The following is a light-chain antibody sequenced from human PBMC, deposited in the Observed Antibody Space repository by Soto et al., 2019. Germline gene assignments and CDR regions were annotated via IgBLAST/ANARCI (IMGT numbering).Light chain of an antibody. J-gene: IGKJ3*01. Sequence: AIQITQSPSSLSASVGDRVTITCRASQGIRNDLGWYQQKPGQAPKLLIFAASSLQVGVPSRFSGSGSGTDFTLTISSLQPEDFATYYCLQNSDYPPTFGPGTKVD. CDR1: QGIRND. V-gene: IGKV1-6*01. CDR3: LQNSDYPPT. CDR2: AAS.